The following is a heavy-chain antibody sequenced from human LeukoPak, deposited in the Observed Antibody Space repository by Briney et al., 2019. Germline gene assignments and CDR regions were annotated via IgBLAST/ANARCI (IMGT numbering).Heavy chain of an antibody. V-gene: IGHV4-34*01. J-gene: IGHJ6*04. CDR2: INHSGST. Sequence: TSETLSLTCAVYGGSFSGYYWSWIRQPPGKGLEWIGEINHSGSTNYNPSLKSRVTISVDTSKNQFSLKLSSVTAADTAVYYCARAAGRYGVDVWGKGTTVTVSS. CDR1: GGSFSGYY. CDR3: ARAAGRYGVDV. D-gene: IGHD6-13*01.